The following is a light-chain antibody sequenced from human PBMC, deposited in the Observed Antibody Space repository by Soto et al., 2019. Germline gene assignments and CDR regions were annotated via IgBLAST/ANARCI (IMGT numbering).Light chain of an antibody. CDR1: SSNIGGNF. J-gene: IGLJ3*02. CDR3: AAWDDSLNGQV. Sequence: QSVLTQPPSASGTPGQRVTISCSGVSSNIGGNFVYWYQQLPGTAPKLLIYSSNQRPSGVPDRFSGSKSGTSASLAISGLRSEDEADYYCAAWDDSLNGQVFGGGTKLTVL. CDR2: SSN. V-gene: IGLV1-47*02.